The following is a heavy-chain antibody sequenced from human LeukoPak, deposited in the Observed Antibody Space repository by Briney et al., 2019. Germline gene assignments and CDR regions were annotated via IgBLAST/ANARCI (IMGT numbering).Heavy chain of an antibody. J-gene: IGHJ6*02. Sequence: GGSLRLSCAVSGFKFDDYAMHWVRQAPGRGLEWVSSINWNSGSIGYGDSVKGRFTNSRDNAKNSLYLQMNSLRAEDTAVYYCARDLAYGDDFWSGYYYGMDVWGQGTTVTVSS. D-gene: IGHD3-3*01. CDR3: ARDLAYGDDFWSGYYYGMDV. V-gene: IGHV3-9*01. CDR2: INWNSGSI. CDR1: GFKFDDYA.